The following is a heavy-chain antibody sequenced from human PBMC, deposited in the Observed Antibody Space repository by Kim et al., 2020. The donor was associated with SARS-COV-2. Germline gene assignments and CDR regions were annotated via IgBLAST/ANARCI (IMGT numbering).Heavy chain of an antibody. CDR3: LRGGIYDSTPGNI. J-gene: IGHJ3*02. CDR1: GFSVGSTY. D-gene: IGHD3-16*01. V-gene: IGHV3-53*01. CDR2: IFTGGIT. Sequence: GGSLRLSCAASGFSVGSTYMSWVRQAPAKGLEWVSVIFTGGITYYADSVKGRFTISRDVSKNMLFLQMNNLRADDAALYYCLRGGIYDSTPGNIWGHGT.